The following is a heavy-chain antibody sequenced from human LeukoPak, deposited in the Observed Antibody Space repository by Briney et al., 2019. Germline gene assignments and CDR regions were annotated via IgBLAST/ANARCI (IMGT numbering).Heavy chain of an antibody. CDR3: AKGRVADYDILTGYSDFDD. Sequence: PGGSLRLSCAASGFTFSSYAMNWVRQAPGKGLEWVAGIGGSGGTTYYAASVKGRFTISRDNSKNTLSLQINSLRAEDTAVYYCAKGRVADYDILTGYSDFDDWGQGTLVTVSS. D-gene: IGHD3-9*01. CDR2: IGGSGGTT. V-gene: IGHV3-23*01. J-gene: IGHJ4*02. CDR1: GFTFSSYA.